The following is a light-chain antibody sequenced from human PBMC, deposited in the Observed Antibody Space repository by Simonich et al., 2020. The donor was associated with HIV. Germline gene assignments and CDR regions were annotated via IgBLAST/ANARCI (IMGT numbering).Light chain of an antibody. J-gene: IGKJ1*01. Sequence: DIQMTQSPSSLSASVGDRVTITCRTSQRISNYLNWYQQKPGNAPNLLIYAASSLQSGVPSRFSGSGSGTDFTLTISSLQPEDFATYYCQQSYRPPPTFGQGTKVEIK. CDR2: AAS. CDR3: QQSYRPPPT. CDR1: QRISNY. V-gene: IGKV1-39*01.